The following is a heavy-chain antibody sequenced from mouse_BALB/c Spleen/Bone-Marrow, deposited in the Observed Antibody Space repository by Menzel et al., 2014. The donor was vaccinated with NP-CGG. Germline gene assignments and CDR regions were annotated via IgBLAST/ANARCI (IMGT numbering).Heavy chain of an antibody. CDR2: IDPANGNT. CDR3: ARYYYGFYSDY. Sequence: EVKLMDSGAELVKPGASVKLSCTASGFNIKDTYMHWVKQRPEQGLEWIGRIDPANGNTKYDPKFQGKATITADTSSNTAYLQLSSLTSEDTAVYYCARYYYGFYSDYWGQGTTLTVPS. V-gene: IGHV14-3*02. D-gene: IGHD1-1*01. CDR1: GFNIKDTY. J-gene: IGHJ2*01.